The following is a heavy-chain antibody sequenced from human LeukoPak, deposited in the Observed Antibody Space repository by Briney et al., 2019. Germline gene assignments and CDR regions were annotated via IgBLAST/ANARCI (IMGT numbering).Heavy chain of an antibody. CDR2: IKSKTDGGTT. Sequence: GGSLRLSCAASGFTFSNAWMSWVRQAPGKGLEWVGRIKSKTDGGTTDYAAPVKGRFTISRDDSKNTLYLQMNSLRAEDTAVYYCAKQESITIFGVVISDYYYYYMDVWGKGTTVTVSS. D-gene: IGHD3-3*01. J-gene: IGHJ6*03. V-gene: IGHV3-15*01. CDR1: GFTFSNAW. CDR3: AKQESITIFGVVISDYYYYYMDV.